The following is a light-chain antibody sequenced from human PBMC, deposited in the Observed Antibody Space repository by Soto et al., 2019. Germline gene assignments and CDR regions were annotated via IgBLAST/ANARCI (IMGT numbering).Light chain of an antibody. J-gene: IGKJ3*01. V-gene: IGKV3-20*01. Sequence: EIVLTQSPGTLSLSPGERATLSCRASQSFSSSYLAWYQQKPGQAPRLLIYGASSRATGIPDRFSGSGSGTDFTLTISRLEPEDFAVYYCQQYGSSPFTFGTGNKVDIK. CDR1: QSFSSSY. CDR3: QQYGSSPFT. CDR2: GAS.